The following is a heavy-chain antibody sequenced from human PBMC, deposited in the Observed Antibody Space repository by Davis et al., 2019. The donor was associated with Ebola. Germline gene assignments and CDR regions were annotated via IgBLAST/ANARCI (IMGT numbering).Heavy chain of an antibody. J-gene: IGHJ4*02. Sequence: GGSLRLSCAASGFTFSSYSMNWVRQAPGKGLEWVSSISISSSYIYYADSVTGRFTISRDNAKNSLYLQMNSLRAEDTAVYYCGRDPGPLAGTMIVVVPNFDYWGQGTLVTVSS. CDR3: GRDPGPLAGTMIVVVPNFDY. CDR2: ISISSSYI. V-gene: IGHV3-21*01. D-gene: IGHD3-22*01. CDR1: GFTFSSYS.